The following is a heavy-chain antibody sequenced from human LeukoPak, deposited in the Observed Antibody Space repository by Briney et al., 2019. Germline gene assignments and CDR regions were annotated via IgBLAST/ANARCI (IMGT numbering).Heavy chain of an antibody. Sequence: GGSLRLSCAASGFTFSSYSMNWVRQAPGKGLEWVSSISSSSSYIYYADSVKGRFTISRDNAKNSLYLQMNSLRAEDTAVYYCAKMGDYYYYYMDVWGKGTTVTVSS. V-gene: IGHV3-21*04. CDR1: GFTFSSYS. D-gene: IGHD3-16*01. CDR2: ISSSSSYI. J-gene: IGHJ6*03. CDR3: AKMGDYYYYYMDV.